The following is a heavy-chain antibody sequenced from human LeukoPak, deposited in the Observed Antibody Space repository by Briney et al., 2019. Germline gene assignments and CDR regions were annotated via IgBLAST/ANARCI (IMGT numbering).Heavy chain of an antibody. J-gene: IGHJ3*02. D-gene: IGHD3-16*01. Sequence: SETLSLTCTVSGGSISRYYWSWIRQPPGKGLEWIGYIYYSGSTNYNPSLKSRVTISVDTSKNQFSLKLSSVTAADTAVYYCATPVSGNDAFDIWGQGTMVTVSS. CDR1: GGSISRYY. V-gene: IGHV4-59*01. CDR2: IYYSGST. CDR3: ATPVSGNDAFDI.